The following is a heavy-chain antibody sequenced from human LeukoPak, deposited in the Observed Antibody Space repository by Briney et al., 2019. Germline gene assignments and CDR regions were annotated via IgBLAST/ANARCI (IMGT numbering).Heavy chain of an antibody. Sequence: GASVKVSCKASGGTFISYAISWVRQAPGQGLEWMGGIIPIFGTANYAQKFQGRVTITADESTSTAYMELSSLRSEVTAVYYCARSWGHGQLWYFDYWGQGTLVTVSS. D-gene: IGHD5-18*01. V-gene: IGHV1-69*13. CDR3: ARSWGHGQLWYFDY. J-gene: IGHJ4*02. CDR2: IIPIFGTA. CDR1: GGTFISYA.